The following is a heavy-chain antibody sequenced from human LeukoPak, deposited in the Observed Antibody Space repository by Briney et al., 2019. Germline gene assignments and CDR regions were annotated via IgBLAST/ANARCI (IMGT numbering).Heavy chain of an antibody. Sequence: KPSETLSLTCTVSGGSISSYYWSWIRQPPGKGLEWIGYIYYSGSTNYNPSLKSRVTISVDTSKNQFSLKLSSVTAADTAVYYCARRGSSWYAHFDYWGQGTLVTVSS. V-gene: IGHV4-59*08. CDR1: GGSISSYY. J-gene: IGHJ4*02. D-gene: IGHD6-13*01. CDR3: ARRGSSWYAHFDY. CDR2: IYYSGST.